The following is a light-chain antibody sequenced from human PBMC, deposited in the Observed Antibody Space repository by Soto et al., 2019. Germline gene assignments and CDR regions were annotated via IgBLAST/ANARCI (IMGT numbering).Light chain of an antibody. J-gene: IGKJ1*01. CDR3: QQCGISPWT. V-gene: IGKV3-20*01. Sequence: EIVLTQSPGTLSLTPGERATLSCRASQSVSNNYLAWYQQKPGQAPRLLIYGASNRATGIPDRFSGSGSGTDFTLTITRLEPEDSAVYYCQQCGISPWTFGQLTKVAI. CDR1: QSVSNNY. CDR2: GAS.